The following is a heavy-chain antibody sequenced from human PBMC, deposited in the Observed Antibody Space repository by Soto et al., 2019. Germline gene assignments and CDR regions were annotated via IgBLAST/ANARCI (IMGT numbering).Heavy chain of an antibody. CDR3: ARDSDLERLRSDYYGMDV. V-gene: IGHV1-2*04. CDR1: GYTLTGYE. Sequence: APVKVASKASGYTLTGYEVHWVRQAPGQGLEWMGWINPNSGGTNYAQKFQGWVTMTRDTSISTAYMELSRLRSDDTAVYYCARDSDLERLRSDYYGMDVWRQGTTVTVSS. J-gene: IGHJ6*02. D-gene: IGHD5-12*01. CDR2: INPNSGGT.